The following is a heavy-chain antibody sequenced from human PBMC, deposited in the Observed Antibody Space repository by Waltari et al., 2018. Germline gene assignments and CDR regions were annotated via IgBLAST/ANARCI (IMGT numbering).Heavy chain of an antibody. D-gene: IGHD3-16*02. CDR3: ARHEKAWGSYRPFDY. V-gene: IGHV4-38-2*01. CDR1: GYSISSGYY. J-gene: IGHJ4*02. Sequence: QVQLQESGPGLVKPSETLSLTCAVSGYSISSGYYWGWIRQPPGKWLEWIGSIYHSGSTYYNPSFKSRVTISVDTSKNQFSLKLSSVTAADTAVYYCARHEKAWGSYRPFDYWGQGTLVTVSS. CDR2: IYHSGST.